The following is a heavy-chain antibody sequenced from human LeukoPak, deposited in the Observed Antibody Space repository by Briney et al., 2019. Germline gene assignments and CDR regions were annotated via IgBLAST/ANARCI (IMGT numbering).Heavy chain of an antibody. CDR3: ARWRRYCSGGSCYLFDY. D-gene: IGHD2-15*01. V-gene: IGHV3-21*01. Sequence: GSLRLSCAASGFTFSSYSMNWIRQAPGKGLEWVSSISSSSSYIYYADSVKGRFTISRDNAKNSLYLQMNSLRAEDTAVYYCARWRRYCSGGSCYLFDYWGQGTVVTVSS. CDR2: ISSSSSYI. J-gene: IGHJ4*02. CDR1: GFTFSSYS.